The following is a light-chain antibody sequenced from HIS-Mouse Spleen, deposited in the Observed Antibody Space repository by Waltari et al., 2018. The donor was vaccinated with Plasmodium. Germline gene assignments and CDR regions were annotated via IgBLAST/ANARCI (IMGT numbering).Light chain of an antibody. Sequence: QSALTQPRSVSGSPGQSVTISCTGTRSDVGGYNYVTRYQRPPGKAPKLMIYDVRKRPSGVPDRLPGSKSGNTSSLTISGLQAEDEAEYYCCSYAGSYTYVFGTGTKVTVL. V-gene: IGLV2-11*01. CDR2: DVR. CDR1: RSDVGGYNY. J-gene: IGLJ1*01. CDR3: CSYAGSYTYV.